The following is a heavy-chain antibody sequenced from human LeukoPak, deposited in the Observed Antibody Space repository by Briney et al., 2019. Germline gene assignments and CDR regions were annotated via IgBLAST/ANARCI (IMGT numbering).Heavy chain of an antibody. D-gene: IGHD3-10*01. CDR3: ARDFSQSSGSYNWFDP. V-gene: IGHV3-20*01. CDR2: ISWNGGRT. J-gene: IGHJ5*02. CDR1: GFTFSSHT. Sequence: GGSLRLSCAASGFTFSSHTMNWVRQAPGKGLEWVSGISWNGGRTEYADSVRGRFTISRDNAKNFLYLQMNGLRAEDTALYHCARDFSQSSGSYNWFDPWGQGTLVTVSS.